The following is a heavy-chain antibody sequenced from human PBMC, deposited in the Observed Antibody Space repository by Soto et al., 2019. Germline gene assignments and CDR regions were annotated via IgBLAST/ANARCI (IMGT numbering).Heavy chain of an antibody. D-gene: IGHD2-21*02. CDR3: ARGGHVGVVTAALDY. CDR2: VNPSGGHT. V-gene: IGHV1-46*01. CDR1: GDTFTDYY. J-gene: IGHJ4*02. Sequence: QVQLMQSGAEVKKPGASVKVSCKASGDTFTDYYIHWVRQAPGQGLEWMGTVNPSGGHTTYAQHFLGRVPMTRDTSTSPLDMELTSLTSDDTAIDYCARGGHVGVVTAALDYWGQGTLVTVSS.